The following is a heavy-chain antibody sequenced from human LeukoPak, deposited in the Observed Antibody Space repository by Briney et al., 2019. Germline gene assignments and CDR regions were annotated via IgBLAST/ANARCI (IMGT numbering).Heavy chain of an antibody. CDR1: GFTFSSYA. J-gene: IGHJ4*02. Sequence: PGGSLRLSCAASGFTFSSYAMSWVRQAPGKGLEWVSHITASGTAMFYADSVEGRFTISRDNAKNSLYLQMNSLRDEDTAVYYCASSGSYRFDYWGQGTLVTVSS. D-gene: IGHD1-26*01. CDR3: ASSGSYRFDY. V-gene: IGHV3-48*02. CDR2: ITASGTAM.